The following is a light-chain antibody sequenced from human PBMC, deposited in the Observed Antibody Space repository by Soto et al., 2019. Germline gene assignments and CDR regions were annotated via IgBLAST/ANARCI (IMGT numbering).Light chain of an antibody. CDR3: QHYHVWPRT. J-gene: IGKJ1*01. CDR1: QGVGST. V-gene: IGKV3-15*01. Sequence: IGMTQSPATLSVSPGERATLSCRASQGVGSTLAWYQQKPGQAPRLLIYGASTTATDIPAMFSGSGSGTQFTPTIGSLQSDDFAVYYCQHYHVWPRTFGQGTKVEIK. CDR2: GAS.